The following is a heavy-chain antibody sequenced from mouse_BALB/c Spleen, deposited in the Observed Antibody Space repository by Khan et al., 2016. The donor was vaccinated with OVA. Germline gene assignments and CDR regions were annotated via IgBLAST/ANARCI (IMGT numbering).Heavy chain of an antibody. Sequence: EVELVESGGGLVQPGGSLKLSCATSGFTFSDYFMNWVRQTPEKRLEWVAYISNGGGSTYYPDTVKGRFTFSRANAKNTTYLQMSRMKFEDTDMYCCARGTTVGAFDYWGQGTTLTVSS. J-gene: IGHJ2*01. CDR3: ARGTTVGAFDY. V-gene: IGHV5-12*02. D-gene: IGHD2-12*01. CDR1: GFTFSDYF. CDR2: ISNGGGST.